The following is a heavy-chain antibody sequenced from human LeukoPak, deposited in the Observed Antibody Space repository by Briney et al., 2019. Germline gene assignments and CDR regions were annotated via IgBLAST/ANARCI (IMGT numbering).Heavy chain of an antibody. J-gene: IGHJ4*02. CDR2: ISGDGGST. D-gene: IGHD6-13*01. CDR3: TREAAAGIDY. Sequence: GGSLRLSCAASGFTFDDYAMHWVRQAPGKGLEWVSLISGDGGSTYYADSVEGRFTISRDNSKNSLYLQMNSLRAEDTAVYFCTREAAAGIDYWGQGTLVTVSS. V-gene: IGHV3-43*02. CDR1: GFTFDDYA.